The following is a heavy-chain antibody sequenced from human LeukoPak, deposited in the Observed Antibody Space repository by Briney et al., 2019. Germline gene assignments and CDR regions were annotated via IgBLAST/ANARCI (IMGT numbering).Heavy chain of an antibody. Sequence: GGSLRLSCAASGFTFSSYGMHWVRQAPGKGLEWVAVISYDGSNKYYADSVKGRFTISRDNSKNTLYLQMNSLRAEDTAVYYCARVRTENYYGMDVWGQGTTVTVSS. D-gene: IGHD3-10*01. CDR3: ARVRTENYYGMDV. CDR1: GFTFSSYG. CDR2: ISYDGSNK. J-gene: IGHJ6*02. V-gene: IGHV3-30*03.